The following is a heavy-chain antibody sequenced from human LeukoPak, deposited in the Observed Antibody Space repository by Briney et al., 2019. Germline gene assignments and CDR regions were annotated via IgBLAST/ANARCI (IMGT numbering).Heavy chain of an antibody. D-gene: IGHD2-15*01. V-gene: IGHV5-51*01. CDR3: ARPNPHYCSGGSCYSGVYYFDY. CDR1: GSTFNYW. CDR2: IYPGDSDT. J-gene: IGHJ4*02. Sequence: KGGESLKISCQGSGSTFNYWIGWVRQMPGKGLEWMGVIYPGDSDTRYSPSFQGQVTISADKSISTAYLQWSSLKASDTAMYYCARPNPHYCSGGSCYSGVYYFDYWGQGTLVTVSS.